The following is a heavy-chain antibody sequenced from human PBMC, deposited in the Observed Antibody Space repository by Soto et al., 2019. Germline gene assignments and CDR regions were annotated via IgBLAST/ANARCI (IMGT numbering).Heavy chain of an antibody. CDR2: IYYSGST. CDR3: VRHRSSREIPFDN. CDR1: GGSISSGDYY. D-gene: IGHD2-21*01. J-gene: IGHJ4*02. Sequence: SEILSLTCTVSGGSISSGDYYWSWIRQPPGKGLEWIGYIYYSGSTYYNPSLKSRVTISVDTSKNQFSLRLQSVTAADTAVYYCVRHRSSREIPFDNWGQGTLVTVSS. V-gene: IGHV4-30-4*01.